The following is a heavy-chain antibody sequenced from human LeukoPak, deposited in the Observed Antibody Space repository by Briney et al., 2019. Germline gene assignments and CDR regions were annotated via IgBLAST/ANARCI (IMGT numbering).Heavy chain of an antibody. V-gene: IGHV4-59*12. D-gene: IGHD7-27*01. J-gene: IGHJ4*02. CDR3: ARGSNWGDY. CDR2: FSNGGTT. Sequence: SETLSLTCTVSGGSISDYYWSWIRQPPGKGLEWMGYFSNGGTTNQNPSLKSRVTMSVDTSKNQFSLKLSSVTAADTAVYYCARGSNWGDYWGQGALVTVSS. CDR1: GGSISDYY.